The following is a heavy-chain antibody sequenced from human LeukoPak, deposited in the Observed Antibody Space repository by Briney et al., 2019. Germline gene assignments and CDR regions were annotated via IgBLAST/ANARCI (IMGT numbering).Heavy chain of an antibody. V-gene: IGHV3-15*01. J-gene: IGHJ4*02. D-gene: IGHD3-3*01. CDR3: TTYGVRRYLGY. CDR2: IKSKTDGGTT. CDR1: GITVGTNY. Sequence: KPGGSLRLSCAASGITVGTNYMTWVRQAPGKGLEWVGRIKSKTDGGTTDYAAPVKGRFTISRDDSKNTLYLQMNSLKTEDTGVYYCTTYGVRRYLGYWGQGTLVTVSS.